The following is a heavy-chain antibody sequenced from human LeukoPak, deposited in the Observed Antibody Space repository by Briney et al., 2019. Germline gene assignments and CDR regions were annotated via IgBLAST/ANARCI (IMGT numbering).Heavy chain of an antibody. CDR3: AKYRRPYGSGSYYNY. Sequence: PGGSLRLSCAASGFTFSSYAMSWVRQAPGKGLEWVSAISGSGGSTYYADSVKGRFTISRDNSKNTLYLQMNSLRAEDTAVYYCAKYRRPYGSGSYYNYWGQGTLVTASS. CDR2: ISGSGGST. V-gene: IGHV3-23*01. CDR1: GFTFSSYA. D-gene: IGHD3-10*01. J-gene: IGHJ4*02.